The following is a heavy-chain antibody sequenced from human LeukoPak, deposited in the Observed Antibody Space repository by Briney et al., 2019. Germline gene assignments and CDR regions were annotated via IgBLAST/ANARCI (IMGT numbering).Heavy chain of an antibody. CDR2: IKQDGSEK. J-gene: IGHJ4*02. CDR3: ARDVKGPAPFDY. Sequence: GRSLRLSCAASGFTFSSYGMHWVRQAPGKGLEWVANIKQDGSEKYYVDSVKGRFTTSRDNAKNSLYLQMNSLRAEDTAVYYCARDVKGPAPFDYWGQGTLVTVSS. V-gene: IGHV3-7*01. CDR1: GFTFSSYG.